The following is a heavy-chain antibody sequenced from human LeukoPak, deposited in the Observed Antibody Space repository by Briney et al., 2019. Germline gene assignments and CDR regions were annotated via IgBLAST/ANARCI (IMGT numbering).Heavy chain of an antibody. CDR1: GYTFTSYG. CDR3: ARDASFFYDSSGDAFDI. Sequence: ASVKVSCKASGYTFTSYGISWVRQAPGQGLEWMGWISAYNGNTNYAQKLQGRVTMTTDTSTSTAYMELRSLRSDDTAVYYCARDASFFYDSSGDAFDIWGQGTMVTASS. J-gene: IGHJ3*02. D-gene: IGHD3-22*01. V-gene: IGHV1-18*01. CDR2: ISAYNGNT.